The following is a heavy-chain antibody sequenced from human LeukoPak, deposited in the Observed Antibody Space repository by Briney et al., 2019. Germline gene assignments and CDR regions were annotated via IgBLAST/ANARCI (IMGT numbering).Heavy chain of an antibody. CDR3: ARRYTRGWSAGYLDP. CDR1: GGSISTYY. J-gene: IGHJ5*02. CDR2: ISDSGST. D-gene: IGHD6-19*01. V-gene: IGHV4-59*01. Sequence: PSETLSLTCTVSGGSISTYYWSWIRQPPGKGLEWIGYISDSGSTNYNPSLKSRVTISVDTSKNQFSLRLSSVTAADTAVYYCARRYTRGWSAGYLDPWGQGTLVTVSS.